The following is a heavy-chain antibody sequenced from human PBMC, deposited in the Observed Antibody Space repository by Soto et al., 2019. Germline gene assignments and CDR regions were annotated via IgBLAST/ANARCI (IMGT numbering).Heavy chain of an antibody. CDR2: ISYDGSNK. Sequence: XESLGLSCAASGFTFSSYGMHGVRQAPGKGLEWVAVISYDGSNKYYADSVKGRFTISRDNSKNTLYLQMNSLRAEDTAVYYCANGREIGCFDYWGRGTLVTVSS. D-gene: IGHD2-15*01. J-gene: IGHJ4*02. CDR1: GFTFSSYG. V-gene: IGHV3-30*18. CDR3: ANGREIGCFDY.